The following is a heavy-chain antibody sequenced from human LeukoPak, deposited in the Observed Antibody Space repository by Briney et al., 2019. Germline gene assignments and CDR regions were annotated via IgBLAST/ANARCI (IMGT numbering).Heavy chain of an antibody. V-gene: IGHV4-59*08. J-gene: IGHJ4*02. Sequence: SETLSLTCTVSGGSISSYYWSWIRQPPGKGLEWIGYIYYSGSTSYNPSLKSRVTISVDTSKNQFSLKLSSVTAADTAVYYCARLTSGSGTYLFDYWGQGTLVTVSS. CDR2: IYYSGST. CDR3: ARLTSGSGTYLFDY. CDR1: GGSISSYY. D-gene: IGHD3-10*01.